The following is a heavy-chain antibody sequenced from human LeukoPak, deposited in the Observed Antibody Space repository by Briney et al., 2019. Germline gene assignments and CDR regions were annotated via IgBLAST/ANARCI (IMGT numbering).Heavy chain of an antibody. CDR1: GFTFSSYG. CDR2: ISYDGSNK. V-gene: IGHV3-30*03. CDR3: ARACSSTSCYTGGDY. Sequence: GGSLRLSCAASGFTFSSYGMHWVRQAPGKGLEWVAVISYDGSNKYYADSVKGRFTISRDNSKNTLYLQMNSLRAEDTAVYYCARACSSTSCYTGGDYWGQGTLVTVSS. D-gene: IGHD2-2*02. J-gene: IGHJ4*02.